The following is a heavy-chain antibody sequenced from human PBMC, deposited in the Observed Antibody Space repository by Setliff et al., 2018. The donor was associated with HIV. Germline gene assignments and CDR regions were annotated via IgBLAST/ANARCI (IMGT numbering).Heavy chain of an antibody. CDR3: ARNPIQIKRWSPGETWFDT. Sequence: ASVKVSCKASGFPLTDYYMHWVRQVPGQGLEWMGWIMPNSGATDYSQKFLGRLTMSRDTSLISRTRDRPITTVYMELTRLTSDDTAIYYCARNPIQIKRWSPGETWFDTWGQGTQVTVPS. V-gene: IGHV1-2*02. D-gene: IGHD5-18*01. CDR1: GFPLTDYY. CDR2: IMPNSGAT. J-gene: IGHJ5*02.